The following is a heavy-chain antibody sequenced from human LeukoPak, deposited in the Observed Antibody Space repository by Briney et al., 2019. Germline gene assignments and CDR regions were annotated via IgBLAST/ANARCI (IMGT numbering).Heavy chain of an antibody. CDR3: ARDQVAGAPYAHLNFAY. D-gene: IGHD6-19*01. V-gene: IGHV3-7*01. J-gene: IGHJ4*02. Sequence: GGSLRLSCAAPGFTFSRYLMTWVRQAPGKGREWVANIKEDGREKYYVDSVKVRFIISRDNAQNSVNLQMYFLRAEDTGVYYCARDQVAGAPYAHLNFAYWGQGPLVSVSS. CDR1: GFTFSRYL. CDR2: IKEDGREK.